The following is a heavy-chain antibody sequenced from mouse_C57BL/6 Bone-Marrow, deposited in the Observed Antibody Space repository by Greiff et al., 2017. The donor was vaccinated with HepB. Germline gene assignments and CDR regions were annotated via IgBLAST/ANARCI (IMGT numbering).Heavy chain of an antibody. CDR1: GFTFSDYY. Sequence: EVQLQESEGGLVQPGSSMKLSCTASGFTFSDYYMAWVRQVPEKGLEWVANINYDGSSTYYLDSLKSRFIISRDNAKNILYLQMSSLKSEDTATYYCAREGYGSSYRYFDYWGQGTTLTVSS. V-gene: IGHV5-16*01. J-gene: IGHJ2*01. CDR3: AREGYGSSYRYFDY. D-gene: IGHD1-1*01. CDR2: INYDGSST.